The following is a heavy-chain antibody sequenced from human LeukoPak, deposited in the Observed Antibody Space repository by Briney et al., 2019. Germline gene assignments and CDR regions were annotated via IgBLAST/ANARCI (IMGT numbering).Heavy chain of an antibody. D-gene: IGHD3-3*01. V-gene: IGHV4-34*01. CDR2: INHSGST. Sequence: SETLSLTCAVYGGSFRGYYWSWIRQPPGKGLEWIGEINHSGSTNYNPSLKSRVTISVDTSKNQFSLKLSSVTAADTAVYYCARKVTYYDFWSGYFSGNWFDPWGQGTLVTVSS. CDR3: ARKVTYYDFWSGYFSGNWFDP. CDR1: GGSFRGYY. J-gene: IGHJ5*02.